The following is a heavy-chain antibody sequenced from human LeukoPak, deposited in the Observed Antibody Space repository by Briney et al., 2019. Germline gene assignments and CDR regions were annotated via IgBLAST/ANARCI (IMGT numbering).Heavy chain of an antibody. Sequence: SLRLSCAASGFTFDDYAMHWARQAPGKGLEWVSGISWNSGSIGYADSVKGRFTISRDNAKNSLYLQMNSLRAEDTALYYCAKDTSSSWFRDFDYWGQGTLVTVSS. CDR2: ISWNSGSI. J-gene: IGHJ4*02. D-gene: IGHD6-13*01. V-gene: IGHV3-9*01. CDR1: GFTFDDYA. CDR3: AKDTSSSWFRDFDY.